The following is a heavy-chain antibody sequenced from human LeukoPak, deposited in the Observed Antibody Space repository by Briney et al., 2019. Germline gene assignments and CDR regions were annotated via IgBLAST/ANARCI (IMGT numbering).Heavy chain of an antibody. Sequence: GGSLRLSCAASGFTFSNSDMNWVRQAPGKGLEWISSIDTDGTYIHYADSVKGRFTISRDNARNSLFLQLNSLRVEDTAVYYCARGIAAADRGAFDIWGQGTLVIVFS. CDR1: GFTFSNSD. V-gene: IGHV3-21*01. CDR2: IDTDGTYI. J-gene: IGHJ3*02. D-gene: IGHD6-13*01. CDR3: ARGIAAADRGAFDI.